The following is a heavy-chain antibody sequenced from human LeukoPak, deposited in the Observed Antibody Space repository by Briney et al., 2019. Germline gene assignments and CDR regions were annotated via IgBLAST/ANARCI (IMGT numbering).Heavy chain of an antibody. CDR2: IWYGGSNK. J-gene: IGHJ4*02. CDR1: GFTFSSYG. D-gene: IGHD3-10*01. V-gene: IGHV3-30*02. Sequence: GGSLRLSCAASGFTFSSYGMHWVRQAPGKGLEWVAVIWYGGSNKYYADSVKGRFTISRDNSKNTLYLQMNSLRAEDTAVYYCAKFLGYYYGSGSYSPMDYWGQGTLVTVSS. CDR3: AKFLGYYYGSGSYSPMDY.